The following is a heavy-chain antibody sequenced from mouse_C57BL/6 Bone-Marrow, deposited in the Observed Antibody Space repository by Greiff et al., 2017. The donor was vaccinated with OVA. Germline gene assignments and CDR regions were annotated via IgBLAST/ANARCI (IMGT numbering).Heavy chain of an antibody. Sequence: EVKLMESGGGLVKPGGSLKLSCAASGFTFSSYAMSWVRQTPEKRLAWVATISDGGSYTYYPDNVKGRFTISRDNAKNNLYLQMSHLKSEVTAMYYCARDGDYVFDYWGQGTTLTVSS. D-gene: IGHD2-4*01. V-gene: IGHV5-4*01. CDR3: ARDGDYVFDY. CDR1: GFTFSSYA. CDR2: ISDGGSYT. J-gene: IGHJ2*01.